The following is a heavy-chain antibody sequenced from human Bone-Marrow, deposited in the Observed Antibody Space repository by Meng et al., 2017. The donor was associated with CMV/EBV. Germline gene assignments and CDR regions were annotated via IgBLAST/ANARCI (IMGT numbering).Heavy chain of an antibody. CDR2: INQDGRAK. Sequence: GESLKISCAASGFNSSTYWMSWVRQAPGKGPEWVANINQDGRAKYNGGSLQGRFTISRDNAKNSLYLQMNSLRAEDTAVYYCATLRTGVAWFDPWGQGTLVTVSS. V-gene: IGHV3-7*01. CDR3: ATLRTGVAWFDP. D-gene: IGHD3-10*01. J-gene: IGHJ5*02. CDR1: GFNSSTYW.